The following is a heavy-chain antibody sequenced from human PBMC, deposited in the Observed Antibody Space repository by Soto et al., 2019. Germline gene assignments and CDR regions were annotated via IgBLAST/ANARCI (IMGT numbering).Heavy chain of an antibody. CDR1: GGTFSSYA. D-gene: IGHD3-3*01. CDR3: ATMNNLRYYDFWSGPLDY. CDR2: IIPIFGTA. J-gene: IGHJ4*02. V-gene: IGHV1-69*06. Sequence: GASVKVSCKASGGTFSSYAISWVRQAPGQGLEWMGGIIPIFGTANYAQKFQGRVTITADKSTSTAYMELSSLRSEDTAVYYCATMNNLRYYDFWSGPLDYWGQGTLVTVS.